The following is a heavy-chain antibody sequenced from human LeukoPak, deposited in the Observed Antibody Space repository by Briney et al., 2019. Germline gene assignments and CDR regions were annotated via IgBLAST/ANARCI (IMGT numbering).Heavy chain of an antibody. CDR3: ARRTPNGGYLT. Sequence: LETLSLTCTISGGAPSGGSEYWAWVRQPPGKGLEWIGSILYSGSTYYNPSLKSRVTISVDTSTNQFYLKLSSVTAADTAVHYGARRTPNGGYLTWGQGTLVTASS. CDR1: GGAPSGGSEY. D-gene: IGHD7-27*01. V-gene: IGHV4-39*01. J-gene: IGHJ5*02. CDR2: ILYSGST.